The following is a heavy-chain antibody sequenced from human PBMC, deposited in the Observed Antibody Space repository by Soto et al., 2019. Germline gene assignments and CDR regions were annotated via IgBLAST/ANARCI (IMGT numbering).Heavy chain of an antibody. CDR3: AKDLIGVAVAGDFFDF. CDR1: GFTFSNYA. Sequence: EVHLLESGGGLVQPGGSLRLSCAASGFTFSNYAMTWVRQAQGKGLEWVSAISGSGGGTYYADSVKGRFTISRDNSKNTLNLQMNSLRAEDTAVYYCAKDLIGVAVAGDFFDFWGQGTLVTVSS. J-gene: IGHJ4*02. CDR2: ISGSGGGT. D-gene: IGHD6-19*01. V-gene: IGHV3-23*01.